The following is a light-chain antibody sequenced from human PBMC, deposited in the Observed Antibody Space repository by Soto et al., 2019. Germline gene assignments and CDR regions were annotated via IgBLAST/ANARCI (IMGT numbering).Light chain of an antibody. Sequence: QSVLTQPPSVSGAPGQRVTISCTGSSSNIGAGYDVHWYQQLPGRAPKLLIYGNTNRPSGVPDRFSGSKSGTSASLAITGSQAEDEADYYCLSFDSSLSVVFGGGTKLTVL. CDR3: LSFDSSLSVV. J-gene: IGLJ2*01. CDR2: GNT. V-gene: IGLV1-40*01. CDR1: SSNIGAGYD.